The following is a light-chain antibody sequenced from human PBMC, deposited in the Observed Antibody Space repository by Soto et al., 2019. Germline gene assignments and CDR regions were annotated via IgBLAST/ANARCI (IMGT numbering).Light chain of an antibody. V-gene: IGLV2-14*01. CDR3: SSYTSSSTLV. J-gene: IGLJ1*01. CDR2: EVS. CDR1: SSDVGGYNY. Sequence: QSALTQPASVSGSPGQSITISCTGTSSDVGGYNYVSWYQQHPGKAPKLMIYEVSNRPSGVSNRFSGSKSGNTASLTISGLQAEDEADYYCSSYTSSSTLVFGTGTKAIVL.